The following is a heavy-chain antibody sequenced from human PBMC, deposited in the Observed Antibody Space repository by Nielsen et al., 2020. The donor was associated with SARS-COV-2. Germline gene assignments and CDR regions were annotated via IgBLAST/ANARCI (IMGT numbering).Heavy chain of an antibody. J-gene: IGHJ6*02. CDR2: VTPFNGNT. V-gene: IGHV1-45*01. CDR1: ENTFTDRY. D-gene: IGHD5/OR15-5a*01. CDR3: ATARDIYAALDV. Sequence: SVKVSCKASENTFTDRYVHWVRQAPGQGLEWMAWVTPFNGNTKYAQQLQDRVTVTKDRSLRTVYMELSSLKIEDTGTYYCATARDIYAALDVWGQGTAVTVSS.